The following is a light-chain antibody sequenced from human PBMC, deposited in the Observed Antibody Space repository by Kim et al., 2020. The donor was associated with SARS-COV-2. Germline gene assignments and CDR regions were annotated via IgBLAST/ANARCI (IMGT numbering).Light chain of an antibody. CDR3: SSYTSSFIPT. CDR1: SSDVGGYNY. CDR2: DVN. Sequence: QSALTQPASVSGSPGQSIIISCTGSSSDVGGYNYVSWYQQHPGKAPELMIYDVNNRPSGVSNRFSGSKSDNTASLTISGLQAEDEADYYCSSYTSSFIPTFGTGTKVNIL. V-gene: IGLV2-14*03. J-gene: IGLJ1*01.